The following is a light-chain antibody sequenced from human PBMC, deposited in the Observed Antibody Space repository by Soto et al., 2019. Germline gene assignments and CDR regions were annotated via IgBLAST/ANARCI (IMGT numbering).Light chain of an antibody. CDR3: QHYNSYSEA. CDR2: KAS. CDR1: QTISSW. V-gene: IGKV1-5*03. Sequence: DIQMTQSPSTLSGSVGDRVTITCRASQTISSWLAWYQQKPGKAPKLLIYKASTLKSGVPSRFSGSGSGTDFTLTISSLQPDDFATYYCQHYNSYSEAFSQGTKVELK. J-gene: IGKJ1*01.